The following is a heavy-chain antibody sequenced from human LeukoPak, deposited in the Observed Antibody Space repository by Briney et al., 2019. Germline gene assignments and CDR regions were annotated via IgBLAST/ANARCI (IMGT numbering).Heavy chain of an antibody. Sequence: GGSLRLSCAASGFTFSSYSMNWVRQAPGKGLEWVSSISSSSSYIYCADSVKGRFTISRDNAKNSLYLQMNSLRAEDTAVYYCARPSSYYYYMDVWGKGTTVTVSS. V-gene: IGHV3-21*01. CDR2: ISSSSSYI. CDR3: ARPSSYYYYMDV. D-gene: IGHD6-6*01. J-gene: IGHJ6*03. CDR1: GFTFSSYS.